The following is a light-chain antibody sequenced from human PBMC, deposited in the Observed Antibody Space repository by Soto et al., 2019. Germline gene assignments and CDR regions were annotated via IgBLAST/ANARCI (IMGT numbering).Light chain of an antibody. CDR2: AAS. CDR1: QSISSY. J-gene: IGKJ5*01. CDR3: QQSYSTPRD. Sequence: DIQMTQSPSSLSASVGDRVTITCRASQSISSYLNWYQQKPGKAPKLLIYAASSLQSAVPSRFSGSGSGTDFTLTISSLQPEDFATYYCQQSYSTPRDFGQGTRLEIK. V-gene: IGKV1-39*01.